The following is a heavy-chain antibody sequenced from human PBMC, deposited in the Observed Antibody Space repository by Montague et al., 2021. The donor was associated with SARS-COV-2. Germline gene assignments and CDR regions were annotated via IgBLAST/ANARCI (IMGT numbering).Heavy chain of an antibody. CDR2: IFYSGST. D-gene: IGHD6-19*01. Sequence: SETRSLTCTVSGGSISSSSYYWGWIRQPPGKGLEWIGSIFYSGSTYYNPSLKSRVTISVDTSKNQFSLKLSSVTAADTAVYYCARLKRGSIVVAGPYYFDYWGQGTLVTVSS. V-gene: IGHV4-39*01. CDR3: ARLKRGSIVVAGPYYFDY. CDR1: GGSISSSSYY. J-gene: IGHJ4*02.